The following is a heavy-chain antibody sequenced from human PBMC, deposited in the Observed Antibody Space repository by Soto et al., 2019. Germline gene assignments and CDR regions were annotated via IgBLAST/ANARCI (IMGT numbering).Heavy chain of an antibody. J-gene: IGHJ3*02. CDR1: GFTFSSYA. CDR2: ISYDGSNK. V-gene: IGHV3-30-3*01. D-gene: IGHD1-26*01. CDR3: AREYGIGGAALDI. Sequence: QVQLVESGGGVVQPGRSLRLSCAASGFTFSSYAMHWVRQAPGKGLEWVAVISYDGSNKYYADSVKGRFTISRDNSKNTLYLQMNSLRAEDTAVYYCAREYGIGGAALDIWGQGTMVTVSS.